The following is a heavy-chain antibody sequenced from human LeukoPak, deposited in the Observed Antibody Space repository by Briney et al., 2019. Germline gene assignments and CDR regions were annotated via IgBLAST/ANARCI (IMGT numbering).Heavy chain of an antibody. Sequence: GGSLRLSCVGSGFNFNSNWMSWVRQAPGKGLEWVANIKQDGSEKFYVDPVKGRFTISRDNAKNSVSLQMNSLRVEDTAVYYCARDKYYDRYFDSWGQGTLVTVSS. V-gene: IGHV3-7*01. CDR2: IKQDGSEK. J-gene: IGHJ4*02. CDR1: GFNFNSNW. D-gene: IGHD3-22*01. CDR3: ARDKYYDRYFDS.